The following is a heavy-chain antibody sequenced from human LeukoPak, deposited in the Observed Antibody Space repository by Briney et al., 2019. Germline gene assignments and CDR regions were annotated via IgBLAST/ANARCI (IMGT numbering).Heavy chain of an antibody. V-gene: IGHV4-4*02. J-gene: IGHJ4*02. CDR3: ARSRVATYYFDY. CDR2: IFHSGST. Sequence: SETLSLTCSGSGGSICASINSPNWWSWVRQPPGKGLEWIGEIFHSGSTNYNPSLKSRVTMSVDKSKNQFSLKLSSVTAADTAVYYCARSRVATYYFDYWGQGTLVTVSS. CDR1: GGSICASINSPNW.